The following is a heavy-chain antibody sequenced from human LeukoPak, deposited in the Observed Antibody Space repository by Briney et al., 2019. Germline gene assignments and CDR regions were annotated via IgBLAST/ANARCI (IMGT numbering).Heavy chain of an antibody. Sequence: GGSLRLSCAASGFTFSSYGMHWVRQAPGKGLEWVAFIRYDGSNKYYADSVKGRFTISRDNSKNTLYLEMNSLRDEDTALYYCAKDRSDTAMVYVMDNWGQGTLVTVSS. D-gene: IGHD5-18*01. CDR1: GFTFSSYG. J-gene: IGHJ4*02. V-gene: IGHV3-30*02. CDR3: AKDRSDTAMVYVMDN. CDR2: IRYDGSNK.